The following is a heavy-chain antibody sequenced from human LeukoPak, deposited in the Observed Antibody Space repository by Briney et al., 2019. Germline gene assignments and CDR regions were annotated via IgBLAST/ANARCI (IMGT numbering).Heavy chain of an antibody. J-gene: IGHJ5*02. D-gene: IGHD3-10*01. CDR3: ARGRGVLLWFGELLQTPNNWFDP. Sequence: SVKVSCKASGGTFSSYAISWVRQAPGQGLEWMGGIIPIFGTANYAQKFQGRVTITADESASTAYMELSSLRSEDTAVYYCARGRGVLLWFGELLQTPNNWFDPWGQGTLVTVSS. CDR2: IIPIFGTA. CDR1: GGTFSSYA. V-gene: IGHV1-69*01.